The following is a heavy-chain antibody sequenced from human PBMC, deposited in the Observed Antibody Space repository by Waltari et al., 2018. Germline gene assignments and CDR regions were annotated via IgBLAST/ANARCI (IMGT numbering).Heavy chain of an antibody. D-gene: IGHD2-21*02. Sequence: QVQLQESGPSLLKPSETLSLICTVSGGSINGFYWSWVRQPPGKGLDWIGYIYYTGSTNINPSLKRRATMSVDTSKNEFSLKLGSVTAADTAVYYCARGGGGDWEWFDPWGQGTLVTVSS. CDR3: ARGGGGDWEWFDP. J-gene: IGHJ5*02. V-gene: IGHV4-59*01. CDR2: IYYTGST. CDR1: GGSINGFY.